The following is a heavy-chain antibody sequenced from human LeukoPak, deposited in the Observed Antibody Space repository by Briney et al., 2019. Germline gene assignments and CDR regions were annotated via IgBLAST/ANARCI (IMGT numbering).Heavy chain of an antibody. CDR2: ISGSGGST. V-gene: IGHV3-23*01. CDR1: RFTFSSYG. CDR3: AKARTLSYYDSSGPFDY. D-gene: IGHD3-22*01. Sequence: GGTLRLSCAASRFTFSSYGMSWVRQAPGKGLEWVSAISGSGGSTYYADSVKGRFTISRDNSKNTLYLQMNSLRAEDTAVYYCAKARTLSYYDSSGPFDYWGQGTLVTVSS. J-gene: IGHJ4*02.